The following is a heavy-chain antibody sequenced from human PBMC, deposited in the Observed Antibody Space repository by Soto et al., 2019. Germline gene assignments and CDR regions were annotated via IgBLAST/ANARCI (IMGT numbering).Heavy chain of an antibody. D-gene: IGHD2-15*01. V-gene: IGHV1-18*01. CDR1: GYTFTSFG. J-gene: IGHJ3*02. CDR2: ISANNGNT. CDR3: ARDHRGGTDAFDI. Sequence: QVQLVQSGAEVKKPGASVKVSCKASGYTFTSFGISWVRQAPGQGLEWMGWISANNGNTNYAENLQGRVTMTTDTSTSTAYMWLRSLRSDDTAVYYCARDHRGGTDAFDIWGQGTMVTVSS.